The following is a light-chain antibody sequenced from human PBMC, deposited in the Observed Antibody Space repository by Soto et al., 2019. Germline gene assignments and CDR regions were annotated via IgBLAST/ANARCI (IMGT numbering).Light chain of an antibody. J-gene: IGLJ1*01. Sequence: QSALTQPRSVSGSPGQSVTISCTGTSSDVGDYNYVSWYQQHPGKAPKLIIYDVSERPSGVPDRFSGSKSGNTASPTISGLQAEDGADYYCCSYAGAFTLVFGTGTKLTVL. CDR1: SSDVGDYNY. CDR3: CSYAGAFTLV. V-gene: IGLV2-11*01. CDR2: DVS.